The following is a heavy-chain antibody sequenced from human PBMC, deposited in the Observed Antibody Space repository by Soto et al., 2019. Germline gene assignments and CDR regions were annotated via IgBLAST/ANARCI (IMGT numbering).Heavy chain of an antibody. V-gene: IGHV3-73*01. CDR2: IRSKANSYAT. D-gene: IGHD3-22*01. CDR1: GFTFSGSA. J-gene: IGHJ3*02. Sequence: GGSLRLSCAASGFTFSGSAMHWVRQASGKGLEWVGRIRSKANSYATAYAASVKGRFTISRDDSKNTAYLQMNSLKTEDTAVYYCTPSSSGYYYDFDAFDIWGQGTMVTVSS. CDR3: TPSSSGYYYDFDAFDI.